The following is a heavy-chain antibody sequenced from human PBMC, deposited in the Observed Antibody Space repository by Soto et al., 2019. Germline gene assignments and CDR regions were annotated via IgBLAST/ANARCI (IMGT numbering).Heavy chain of an antibody. V-gene: IGHV3-30-3*01. J-gene: IGHJ6*02. CDR3: ARERTADYGMDV. CDR1: GFTFSSYA. Sequence: QVQLVESGGGVVQPGRSLRLSCAASGFTFSSYAMHWVRQAPGKGLEWVAVISYDGSNKYYADSVKGRFTISRDNSKNTLYLQMNSLRAEDTAVYYCARERTADYGMDVWGQGTTVTVSS. CDR2: ISYDGSNK.